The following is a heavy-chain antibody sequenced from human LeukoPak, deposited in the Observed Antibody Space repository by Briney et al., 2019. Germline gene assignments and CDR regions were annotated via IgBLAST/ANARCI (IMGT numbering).Heavy chain of an antibody. CDR3: ARDQRPNSGRIPFDY. J-gene: IGHJ4*02. CDR2: ISYDGSNK. D-gene: IGHD1-1*01. V-gene: IGHV3-30-3*01. CDR1: GFIFSSYA. Sequence: TGGSLRLSCAASGFIFSSYAMHWVRQAPGKGLEWVAVISYDGSNKYYADSVKGRFTISRDNSKNTLYLQMNSLRAEDTAVYYCARDQRPNSGRIPFDYWGQGTLVTVSS.